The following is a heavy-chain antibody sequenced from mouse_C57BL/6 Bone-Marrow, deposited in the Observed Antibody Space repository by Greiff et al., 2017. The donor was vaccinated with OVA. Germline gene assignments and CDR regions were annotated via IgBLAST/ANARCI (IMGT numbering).Heavy chain of an antibody. CDR2: IYPRSGNT. Sequence: QVQLQQSGAELARPGASVKLSCKASGYTFTSYGISWVKQRTGQGLEWIGEIYPRSGNTYYNEKFKGKATLTADKSSSTAYMELRSLTSEDSAVYFCAPIYYDYPLRFVSYWGQGTTLTVSS. CDR1: GYTFTSYG. V-gene: IGHV1-81*01. D-gene: IGHD2-4*01. CDR3: APIYYDYPLRFVSY. J-gene: IGHJ2*01.